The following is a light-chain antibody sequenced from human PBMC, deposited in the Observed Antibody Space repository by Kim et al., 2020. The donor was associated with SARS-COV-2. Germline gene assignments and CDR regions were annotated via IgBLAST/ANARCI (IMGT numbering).Light chain of an antibody. V-gene: IGKV1-39*01. CDR3: QQSYSTPRT. J-gene: IGKJ1*01. CDR1: QNIDNF. Sequence: GDRVTITCRASQNIDNFLNWYQQRPGKAPNLLIYAASSLQSGVPSRFSGSGSGTDFTLTIGSLQPEDFATYYCQQSYSTPRTFC. CDR2: AAS.